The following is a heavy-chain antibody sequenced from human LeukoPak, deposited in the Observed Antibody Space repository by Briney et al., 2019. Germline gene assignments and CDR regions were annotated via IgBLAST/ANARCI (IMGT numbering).Heavy chain of an antibody. CDR2: ISGSSGST. J-gene: IGHJ4*02. CDR1: GFTFSSYA. Sequence: GGSLRLSCAASGFTFSSYAMTWVRQAPEKGLEWVSAISGSSGSTYYADSVKGRFTISRDNSKNTLYLQMNSLRAEDTAVYYCARDQWLQSQRYFDYWGQGTLVTVSS. CDR3: ARDQWLQSQRYFDY. D-gene: IGHD5-24*01. V-gene: IGHV3-23*01.